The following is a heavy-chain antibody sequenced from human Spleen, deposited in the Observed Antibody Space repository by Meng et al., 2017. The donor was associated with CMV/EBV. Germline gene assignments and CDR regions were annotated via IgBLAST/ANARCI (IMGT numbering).Heavy chain of an antibody. V-gene: IGHV1-18*01. CDR1: GYTFTSYG. Sequence: ASVKVSCKASGYTFTSYGISWVRQAPGQGLEWMGWISAYNGNTNYAQKLQGRVTMTTDTSTSTAYMELRSLRSDDTAVYYCARDSAFGVVIIGHYGMDVWGQGTTVTVSS. CDR2: ISAYNGNT. J-gene: IGHJ6*02. CDR3: ARDSAFGVVIIGHYGMDV. D-gene: IGHD3-3*01.